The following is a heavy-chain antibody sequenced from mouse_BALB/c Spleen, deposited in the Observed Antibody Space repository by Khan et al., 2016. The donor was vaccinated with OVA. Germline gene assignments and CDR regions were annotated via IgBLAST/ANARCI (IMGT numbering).Heavy chain of an antibody. CDR3: VGGRGNDRFAY. J-gene: IGHJ3*01. CDR2: ISTHYGNV. V-gene: IGHV1S137*01. Sequence: QVQLQQSGPELVRPGVSVKISCKGSGYTFTDYAMHWVKQSHAKSLEWIGVISTHYGNVDSNQKFKGKATMTVDKSSNTVYMELARFTSEDPAIEYSVGGRGNDRFAYWGQGTLVTVSA. CDR1: GYTFTDYA. D-gene: IGHD2-2*01.